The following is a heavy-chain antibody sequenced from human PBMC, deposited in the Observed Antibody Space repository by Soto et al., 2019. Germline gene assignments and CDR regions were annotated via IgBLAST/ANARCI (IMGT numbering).Heavy chain of an antibody. Sequence: SQTLSLTCAISGDSVSSNSAAWNWIRQSPSRGLEWLGRTYYRSKWYNDYAVSVKSRITINPDTSKNQFSLQLNSVTPEDTAVYYCARDSNYYGGNSYSYYGTDVWGQGTTVTVSS. CDR2: TYYRSKWYN. CDR3: ARDSNYYGGNSYSYYGTDV. V-gene: IGHV6-1*01. CDR1: GDSVSSNSAA. J-gene: IGHJ6*02. D-gene: IGHD4-17*01.